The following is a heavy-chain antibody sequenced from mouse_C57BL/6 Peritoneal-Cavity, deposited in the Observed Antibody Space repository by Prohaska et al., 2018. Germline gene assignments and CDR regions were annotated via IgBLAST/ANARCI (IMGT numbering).Heavy chain of an antibody. J-gene: IGHJ4*01. CDR3: ARGGDYAMDY. Sequence: QVQLQQSGAELVKLGASVKISCKASGYSFSTYLLNWVKQRHAKGLEWIGHIYPGDGDNNYNGKLKSKATVTADKTSSTAYMRLSSLTSEDYSVYFCARGGDYAMDYWGQGTSVTVSS. CDR2: IYPGDGDN. V-gene: IGHV1-80*01. CDR1: GYSFSTYL.